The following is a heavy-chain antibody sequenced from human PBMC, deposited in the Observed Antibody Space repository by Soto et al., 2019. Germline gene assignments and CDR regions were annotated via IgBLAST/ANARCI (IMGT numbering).Heavy chain of an antibody. D-gene: IGHD5-18*01. CDR1: GFTFSSYA. Sequence: QVQLVESGGGVVQPGRSLRLSCAASGFTFSSYAMHWVRQAPGKGLEWVAVISYDGSNKYYADSVKGRFTISRDNSKNTLYLQMNSLRAEDTAVYYCARNWLDTAMVGDPRLYYYYYGMDVWGQGTTVTVSS. J-gene: IGHJ6*02. CDR2: ISYDGSNK. V-gene: IGHV3-30-3*01. CDR3: ARNWLDTAMVGDPRLYYYYYGMDV.